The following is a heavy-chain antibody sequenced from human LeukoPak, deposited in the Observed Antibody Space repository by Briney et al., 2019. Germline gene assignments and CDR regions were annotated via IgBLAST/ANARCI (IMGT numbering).Heavy chain of an antibody. CDR2: ISGDGGKT. J-gene: IGHJ4*02. D-gene: IGHD1-1*01. CDR1: GFTFINYG. V-gene: IGHV3-23*01. Sequence: HPGGSLRLSCAASGFTFINYGMSWVRHAPGKGLEWVSAISGDGGKTNYADSVKGRFSISRDNSKHTLYLQMNSLRAEDTALYYCVKDRYSSARKDLRYYFDLWGQGTQVTVSS. CDR3: VKDRYSSARKDLRYYFDL.